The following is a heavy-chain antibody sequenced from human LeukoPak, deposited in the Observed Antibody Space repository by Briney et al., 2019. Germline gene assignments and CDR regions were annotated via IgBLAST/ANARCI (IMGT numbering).Heavy chain of an antibody. J-gene: IGHJ4*02. CDR1: GFTFSSYA. Sequence: QPGGSLRLSSAASGFTFSSYAMSWVRQAPGKGLEWVSAISGSGGSTYYADSVKGRFTISRDNSKNTLYLQMNSLRAEDTAVYYCAKTIQWPYYFDYWGQGTLVTVSS. D-gene: IGHD6-19*01. V-gene: IGHV3-23*01. CDR2: ISGSGGST. CDR3: AKTIQWPYYFDY.